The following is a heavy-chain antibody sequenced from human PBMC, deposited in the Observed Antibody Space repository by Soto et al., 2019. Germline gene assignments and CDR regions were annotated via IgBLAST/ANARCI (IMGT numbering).Heavy chain of an antibody. Sequence: ASVKVSCKASGCTFSSYSISWVRQAPGQGLEWMGGIIPVFGTANYAQKFQGRVTITADESTSTAYMELSSLRSEDTAVYYCARSMIVVVTIYYYYGMYVWGQGTTVTVS. CDR2: IIPVFGTA. CDR1: GCTFSSYS. CDR3: ARSMIVVVTIYYYYGMYV. V-gene: IGHV1-69*13. J-gene: IGHJ6*02. D-gene: IGHD3-22*01.